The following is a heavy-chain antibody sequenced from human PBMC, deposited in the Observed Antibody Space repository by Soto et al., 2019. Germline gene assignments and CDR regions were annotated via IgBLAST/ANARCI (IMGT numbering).Heavy chain of an antibody. CDR1: GFTFSSYA. V-gene: IGHV3-30-3*01. J-gene: IGHJ4*02. Sequence: QVQLVESGGGVVQPGRSLRLSCAASGFTFSSYAMHWVRQAPGKGLEWVAVTSYDGSNKYYVDSVKGRFTISRDNSKNTLYLQMNSLRAEDTAVYYCARAGKQWALLGTPDYWGQGTLVTVSS. D-gene: IGHD1-26*01. CDR3: ARAGKQWALLGTPDY. CDR2: TSYDGSNK.